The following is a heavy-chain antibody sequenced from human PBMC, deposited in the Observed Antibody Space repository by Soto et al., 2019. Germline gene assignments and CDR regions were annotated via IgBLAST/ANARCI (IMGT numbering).Heavy chain of an antibody. Sequence: QVQLVQSGAEVKKPGSSVKVSCKASGGTFSSYAISWVRQAPGQGLEWMGGIIPIFGTANYAQKFQGRVTITADKSTGTAYMELSSLRSEDTAVYYCASPGRMVSDYYYYGMDVWGQGTTVTVSS. CDR1: GGTFSSYA. D-gene: IGHD5-18*01. J-gene: IGHJ6*02. V-gene: IGHV1-69*06. CDR2: IIPIFGTA. CDR3: ASPGRMVSDYYYYGMDV.